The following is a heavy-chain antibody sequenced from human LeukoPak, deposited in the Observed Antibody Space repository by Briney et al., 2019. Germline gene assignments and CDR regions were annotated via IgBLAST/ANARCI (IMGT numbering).Heavy chain of an antibody. CDR1: GFTFSSYA. CDR3: AREPHDYSKIVDSYGMDV. Sequence: GGSLRLSCAASGFTFSSYAMHWVRQAPGKGLEWVAVISYDGSNKYYADSVKGRFTISRDNSKNTLYLQMNSLRAEDTAVYYCAREPHDYSKIVDSYGMDVWGQGTTVTVSS. CDR2: ISYDGSNK. V-gene: IGHV3-30-3*01. D-gene: IGHD4-11*01. J-gene: IGHJ6*02.